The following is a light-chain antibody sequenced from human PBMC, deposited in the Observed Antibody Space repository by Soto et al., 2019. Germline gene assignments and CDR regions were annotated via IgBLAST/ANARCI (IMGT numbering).Light chain of an antibody. J-gene: IGLJ2*01. CDR2: DVS. Sequence: QSALTQPASVSGSPGQSITISCTGTSSDVGAYNYVSWYQQHPGKAPKLMIYDVSNRPSGVSNRFSGSKSGNTASLTISGLQAEDGADYYCSSYTTSSPVVFGGGTKLTVL. V-gene: IGLV2-14*01. CDR3: SSYTTSSPVV. CDR1: SSDVGAYNY.